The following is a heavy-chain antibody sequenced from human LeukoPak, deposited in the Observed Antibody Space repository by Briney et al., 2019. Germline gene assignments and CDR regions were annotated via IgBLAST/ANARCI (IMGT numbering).Heavy chain of an antibody. Sequence: GGSLRLSCAASGFTFSSYAMSWVRQAPGKGLEWVSYISSSSSTIYYADSVKGRFTISRDNAKNSLYLQMNSLRAEDTAVYYCASGPLAYFDWLAYYYYMDVWGKGTTVTISS. J-gene: IGHJ6*03. V-gene: IGHV3-48*01. CDR1: GFTFSSYA. CDR3: ASGPLAYFDWLAYYYYMDV. CDR2: ISSSSSTI. D-gene: IGHD3-9*01.